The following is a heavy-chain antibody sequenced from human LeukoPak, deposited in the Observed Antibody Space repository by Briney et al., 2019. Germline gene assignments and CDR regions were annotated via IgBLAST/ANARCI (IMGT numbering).Heavy chain of an antibody. Sequence: PSETLSLTCTVSGGSLRSYYWSWIRQPPGKGLEWIGYIYYSGGTNYNPSLKSRVIISIDMSKNQFSLRLSSVTAADTAVYYCARHNEDVQLFYGLDVWGQGTTVTVSS. D-gene: IGHD2-2*01. CDR1: GGSLRSYY. J-gene: IGHJ6*02. V-gene: IGHV4-59*08. CDR2: IYYSGGT. CDR3: ARHNEDVQLFYGLDV.